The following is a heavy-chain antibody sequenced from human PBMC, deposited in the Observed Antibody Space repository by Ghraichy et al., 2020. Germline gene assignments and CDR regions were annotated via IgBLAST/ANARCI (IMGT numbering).Heavy chain of an antibody. CDR1: GFSLSNYG. Sequence: GRSRRLSFAASGFSLSNYGMSWFRQAPGRGLEWVANIQQDGSQKYYVDSVEGRFTISRDNAENSLYLQMNSLRAGDTAVYYCVRDLYGSGEYWGQGTLVTVSS. V-gene: IGHV3-7*01. D-gene: IGHD3-10*01. CDR2: IQQDGSQK. J-gene: IGHJ4*02. CDR3: VRDLYGSGEY.